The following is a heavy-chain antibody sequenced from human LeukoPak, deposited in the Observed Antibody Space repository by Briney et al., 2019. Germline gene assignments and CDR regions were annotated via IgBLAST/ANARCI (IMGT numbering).Heavy chain of an antibody. CDR1: GFTFSSYA. D-gene: IGHD4-11*01. CDR3: AKNPPTVSAVYYYYMDV. CDR2: ISGSGGST. V-gene: IGHV3-23*01. J-gene: IGHJ6*03. Sequence: PGGSLRLSCAASGFTFSSYAMSWVRQAPGKGLEWVSTISGSGGSTYYADSVKGRFTISRDDSKNMLYLQMISLRAEDTAIYYCAKNPPTVSAVYYYYMDVWGKGTTVTVSS.